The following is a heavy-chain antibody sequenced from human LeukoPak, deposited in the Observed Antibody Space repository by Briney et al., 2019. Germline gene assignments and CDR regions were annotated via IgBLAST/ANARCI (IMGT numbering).Heavy chain of an antibody. CDR1: GGSISSYY. D-gene: IGHD4-17*01. CDR3: ARGDYGDYRL. V-gene: IGHV4-4*08. Sequence: PSETLSLTCTVSGGSISSYYWSWIRQPPGKGLEWIGYIYTSGSTNYNPSLKSRVTISVDTSKNQFSLKLSSVTAADTAVYYCARGDYGDYRLWGQGTLVTVSS. CDR2: IYTSGST. J-gene: IGHJ4*02.